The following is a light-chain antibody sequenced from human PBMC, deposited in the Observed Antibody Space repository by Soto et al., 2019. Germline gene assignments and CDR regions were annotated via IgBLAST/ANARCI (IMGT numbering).Light chain of an antibody. Sequence: QSVLTQPASVSGSAGQSITISCSGTMRDVGAYNLVSWYQQHPGTAPKLIIYEVRNRPSGISSRFSGSRSGNTASLTISGVKYEDEGDYSCSASTARSTLVFGGGTKVTVL. CDR1: MRDVGAYNL. V-gene: IGLV2-14*01. CDR2: EVR. J-gene: IGLJ3*02. CDR3: SASTARSTLV.